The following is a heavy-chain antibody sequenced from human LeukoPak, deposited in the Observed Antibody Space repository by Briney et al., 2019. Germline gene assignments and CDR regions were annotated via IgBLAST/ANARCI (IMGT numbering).Heavy chain of an antibody. CDR2: IYYSGST. CDR3: AREGRYPSTRYFDY. CDR1: GGSISSYY. Sequence: PSETLSLTCTVSGGSISSYYWSWIRQPPGKGLEWIGYIYYSGSTNYNPSLKSRVTISVDTSKNQFSLKLSSVTAADTAVYYCAREGRYPSTRYFDYWGQGTLVTVSS. J-gene: IGHJ4*02. D-gene: IGHD3-16*02. V-gene: IGHV4-59*01.